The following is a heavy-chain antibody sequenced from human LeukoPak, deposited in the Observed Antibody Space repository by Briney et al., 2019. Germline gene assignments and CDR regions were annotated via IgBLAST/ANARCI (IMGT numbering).Heavy chain of an antibody. CDR1: GFTFSGSA. D-gene: IGHD3-3*01. J-gene: IGHJ4*02. CDR2: IVDKANNYAT. Sequence: GVSLRLSCAASGFTFSGSAMHWVRQPPGKGLEWVGRIVDKANNYATEYAASVKGRFTISRDDSRNTAYLQMNSLETEDTAVYYCAGDYDSWTGLNYWGQGTLVAVSS. V-gene: IGHV3-73*01. CDR3: AGDYDSWTGLNY.